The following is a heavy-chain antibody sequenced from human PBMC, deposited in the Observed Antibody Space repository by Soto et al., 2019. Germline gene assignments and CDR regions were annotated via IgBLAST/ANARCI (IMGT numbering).Heavy chain of an antibody. Sequence: GGSLRLSCAASGFTFSSYAMSWVRQAPGKGLEWVSAISGSGGSTYYADSVKGRFTISRDNSKNTLYLQMNSLRAEDTAVYYCAKGPLPLRYDFWSPKREGYMDVWGKGTTVTVSS. D-gene: IGHD3-3*01. CDR1: GFTFSSYA. J-gene: IGHJ6*03. CDR3: AKGPLPLRYDFWSPKREGYMDV. V-gene: IGHV3-23*01. CDR2: ISGSGGST.